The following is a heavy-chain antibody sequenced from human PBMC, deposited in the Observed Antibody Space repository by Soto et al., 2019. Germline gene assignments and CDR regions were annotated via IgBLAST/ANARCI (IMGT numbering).Heavy chain of an antibody. Sequence: SETLSLTCAVSGGSISSGYWWSWVRQPPGKGLEWIGEIYHSGSTNYNPSLKSRVTISLDKSKNQFSLNLTSVTAADTAVYYCAKGLYGSGSPNWFDPWGQGTLVTV. J-gene: IGHJ5*02. CDR2: IYHSGST. CDR1: GGSISSGYW. CDR3: AKGLYGSGSPNWFDP. D-gene: IGHD3-10*01. V-gene: IGHV4-4*02.